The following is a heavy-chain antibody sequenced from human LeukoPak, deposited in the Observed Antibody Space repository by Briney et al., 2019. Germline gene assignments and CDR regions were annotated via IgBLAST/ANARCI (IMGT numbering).Heavy chain of an antibody. CDR1: GFTFSTYR. V-gene: IGHV3-21*01. D-gene: IGHD3-10*01. J-gene: IGHJ4*02. CDR2: ISSSSSYI. CDR3: AKDAPGILWFGELLDY. Sequence: GGSLRLSCAASGFTFSTYRMNWVRRAPGKGLEWVSSISSSSSYIYYADSVKGRFTISRDNAKNSLYLQMNSLRAEDTAVYYCAKDAPGILWFGELLDYWGQGTLVTVSS.